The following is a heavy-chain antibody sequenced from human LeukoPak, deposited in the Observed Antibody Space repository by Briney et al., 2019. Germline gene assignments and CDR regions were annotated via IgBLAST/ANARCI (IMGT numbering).Heavy chain of an antibody. D-gene: IGHD6-13*01. CDR3: AKGAPTVAAGSDL. Sequence: AGSLRLSCAASGFSFSTYAFHWVRQAQGTGLERASVVPSSGESAYYADSVKGRFTMSRDNSKNIVTLQMNSLWAEDTAVYYCAKGAPTVAAGSDLWGQGTLVLVSA. CDR1: GFSFSTYA. J-gene: IGHJ5*02. CDR2: VPSSGESA. V-gene: IGHV3-23*01.